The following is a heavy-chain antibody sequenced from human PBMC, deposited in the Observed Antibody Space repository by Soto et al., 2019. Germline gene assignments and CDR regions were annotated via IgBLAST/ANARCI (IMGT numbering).Heavy chain of an antibody. CDR2: IYYSGST. CDR1: GGSISSYY. CDR3: ASSLTTVTSVFDY. D-gene: IGHD4-17*01. J-gene: IGHJ4*02. V-gene: IGHV4-59*01. Sequence: PSETLSLTCTVSGGSISSYYWSWIRQPPGKGLEWIGYIYYSGSTNYNPSLKSRVTISVDTSKNQFSLKLSSVTAADTAVYYCASSLTTVTSVFDYWGQGTLVTVSS.